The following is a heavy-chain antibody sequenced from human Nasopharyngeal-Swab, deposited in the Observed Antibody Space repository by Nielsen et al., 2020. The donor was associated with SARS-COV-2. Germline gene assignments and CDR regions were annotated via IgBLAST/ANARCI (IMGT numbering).Heavy chain of an antibody. V-gene: IGHV3-33*01. CDR1: GFTFSSYG. CDR2: IWYDGSNK. CDR3: ARDYETILPAYGMDV. J-gene: IGHJ6*02. D-gene: IGHD2-21*01. Sequence: GESLKISCAASGFTFSSYGMHWVRQAPGKGLEWVAVIWYDGSNKYYADSVKDRFTISRDNSKNTLYLQMNSLRAEDTAVYYCARDYETILPAYGMDVWGQGTTVTVSS.